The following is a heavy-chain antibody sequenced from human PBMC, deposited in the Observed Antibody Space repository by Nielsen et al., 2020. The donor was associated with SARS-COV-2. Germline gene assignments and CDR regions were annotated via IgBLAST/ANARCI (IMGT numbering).Heavy chain of an antibody. CDR2: INRGGST. V-gene: IGHV4-34*01. J-gene: IGHJ6*02. Sequence: WIRQPPGKGLEWIGEINRGGSTNYNLSLKSRVTISVDTSKNQFSLKLSSVTAADTAVYYCARRGFMDVWGQGTTVTVSS. D-gene: IGHD3-10*01. CDR3: ARRGFMDV.